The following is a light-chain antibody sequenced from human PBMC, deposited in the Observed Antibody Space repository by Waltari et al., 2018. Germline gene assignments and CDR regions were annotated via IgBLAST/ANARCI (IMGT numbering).Light chain of an antibody. CDR3: CSYAGSTTLV. V-gene: IGLV2-23*01. Sequence: QSALTQPASVSGSPGQLITISCIGTSSDVGNYNLVSWYQQYPGKAPKRMIYEGSKRPSGVANRFSGPKSGNTASLTISGLQAEDEADYHCCSYAGSTTLVFGGGTKLTVL. J-gene: IGLJ2*01. CDR1: SSDVGNYNL. CDR2: EGS.